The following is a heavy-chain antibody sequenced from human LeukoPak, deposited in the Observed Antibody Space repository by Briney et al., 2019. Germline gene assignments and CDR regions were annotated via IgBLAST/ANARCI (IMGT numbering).Heavy chain of an antibody. CDR1: GYTFTSYD. CDR2: MNPNSGNT. V-gene: IGHV1-8*03. CDR3: ARAGITIFGVVIFDY. D-gene: IGHD3-3*01. Sequence: ASVKVSCKASGYTFTSYDINWVRQATGQGLEWMGWMNPNSGNTGYAQKFQGRVTITGNTSISTAYMELSSLRSEDTAVYYCARAGITIFGVVIFDYWGQGTLVTVSS. J-gene: IGHJ4*02.